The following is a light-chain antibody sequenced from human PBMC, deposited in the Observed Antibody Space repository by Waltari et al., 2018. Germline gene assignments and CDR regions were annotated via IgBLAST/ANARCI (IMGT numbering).Light chain of an antibody. CDR2: EGS. V-gene: IGLV2-14*01. CDR3: SSYTSSSTVV. J-gene: IGLJ2*01. Sequence: QSALTQPASVSGSPGQSITISCTGTSSDVGGYKYVSWYQQHPGKAPKLMIYEGSTRPSAVSNRFSGSNSGITASLTISGLQAEDDSDYYCSSYTSSSTVVFGGGTKLTFL. CDR1: SSDVGGYKY.